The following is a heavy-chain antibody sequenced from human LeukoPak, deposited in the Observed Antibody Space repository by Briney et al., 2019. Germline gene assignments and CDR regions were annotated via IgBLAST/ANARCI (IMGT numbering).Heavy chain of an antibody. J-gene: IGHJ6*03. Sequence: GGSLRLSCTASGFTLSSHGMHWVRQAPGKGLEWVAFTRVDGNTHHYADSVKGRFTISRDISKNTMYLQVSSLRPEDTAVYYCARDGGFGAASLYYMDVWGTGTAVTVSS. V-gene: IGHV3-30*02. CDR3: ARDGGFGAASLYYMDV. CDR1: GFTLSSHG. CDR2: TRVDGNTH. D-gene: IGHD3-10*01.